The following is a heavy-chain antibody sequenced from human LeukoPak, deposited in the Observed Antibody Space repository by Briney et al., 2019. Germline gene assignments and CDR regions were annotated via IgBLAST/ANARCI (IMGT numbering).Heavy chain of an antibody. D-gene: IGHD2-15*01. CDR3: AKALRGLGYCSGGSCPDAFDI. CDR1: GFTFDDYA. V-gene: IGHV3-9*01. J-gene: IGHJ3*02. Sequence: PGGSLRLSCAASGFTFDDYAMHWVRQAPGEGLEWVSGISWNSGSIGYADSVKGRFTISRDNAKNSLYLQMNSLRAEDTALYYCAKALRGLGYCSGGSCPDAFDIWGQGTMVTVSS. CDR2: ISWNSGSI.